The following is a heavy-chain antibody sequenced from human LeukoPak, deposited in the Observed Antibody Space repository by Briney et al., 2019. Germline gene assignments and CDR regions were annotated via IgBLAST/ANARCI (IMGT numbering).Heavy chain of an antibody. CDR3: ARDPTEDFDY. CDR1: KFIINDYW. V-gene: IGHV3-7*01. Sequence: HPGGSLRLSCIASKFIINDYWMNWVRQAPGKGLEWVANIKQDGSQKYYVDSVKGRFTISRDNAKNSLYLQMNSLRAEDTAVYYCARDPTEDFDYWGQGTLVTVSS. J-gene: IGHJ4*02. CDR2: IKQDGSQK. D-gene: IGHD1-1*01.